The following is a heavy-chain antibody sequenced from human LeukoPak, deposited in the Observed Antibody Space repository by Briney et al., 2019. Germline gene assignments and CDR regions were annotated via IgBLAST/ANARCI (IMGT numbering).Heavy chain of an antibody. CDR1: GGSFSGYY. V-gene: IGHV4-34*01. CDR3: ARTTYVSGGFDFDF. J-gene: IGHJ4*02. CDR2: INHSGST. D-gene: IGHD3-10*01. Sequence: SETLSLTCAVYGGSFSGYYWSWIRQPPGKGLEWIGEINHSGSTNYNPSLKSRVTISVDTSKSQFSLNLSSVTAADTAFYYCARTTYVSGGFDFDFWGQGTLVTVSS.